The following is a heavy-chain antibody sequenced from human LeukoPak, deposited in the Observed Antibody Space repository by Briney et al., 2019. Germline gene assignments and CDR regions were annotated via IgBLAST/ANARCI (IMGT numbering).Heavy chain of an antibody. Sequence: SVKVSCKASGGTFSSYAISWVRQAPGQGLEWMGRIIPIFGTANYAQKFQGRVTITTDESTSTAYMELSSLRSEDTAVYYCARVGDGLNDAFDIWGQGTMVTVSS. CDR1: GGTFSSYA. CDR3: ARVGDGLNDAFDI. D-gene: IGHD5-24*01. J-gene: IGHJ3*02. CDR2: IIPIFGTA. V-gene: IGHV1-69*05.